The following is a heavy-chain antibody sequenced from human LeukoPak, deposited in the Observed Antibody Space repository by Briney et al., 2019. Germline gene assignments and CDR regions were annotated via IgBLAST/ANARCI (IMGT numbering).Heavy chain of an antibody. J-gene: IGHJ3*02. CDR1: GGSFSGYY. D-gene: IGHD5-24*01. CDR3: ARGGDGYKNAFDI. CDR2: INHSGST. Sequence: SETLSLTCAVYGGSFSGYYWSWIRQPPGKGLEWIGEINHSGSTNYNPSLKSRVTISVDTSKSQFSLKLSSVTAADTAVYYCARGGDGYKNAFDIWGQGTMVTVSS. V-gene: IGHV4-34*01.